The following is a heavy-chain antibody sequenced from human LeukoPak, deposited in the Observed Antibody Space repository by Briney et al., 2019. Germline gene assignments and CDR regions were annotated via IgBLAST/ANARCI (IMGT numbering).Heavy chain of an antibody. CDR3: TRRPLHDSSGFSSDY. CDR1: GFTFGDYA. D-gene: IGHD3-22*01. CDR2: IRSKAYGGTT. Sequence: PGGSLRLSCTASGFTFGDYAMSWFRQAPGKGLEWVGFIRSKAYGGTTEYAASVKGRFTISRDDSKSIAYLQMNSLKTEDTAVYYCTRRPLHDSSGFSSDYWGQGTLVTVSS. J-gene: IGHJ4*02. V-gene: IGHV3-49*03.